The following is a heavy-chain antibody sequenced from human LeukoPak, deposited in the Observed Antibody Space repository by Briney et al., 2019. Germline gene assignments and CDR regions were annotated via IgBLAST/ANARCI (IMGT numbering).Heavy chain of an antibody. V-gene: IGHV4-4*07. CDR3: ARGLSDTIFGVEGGNWFDP. CDR2: IYTSGST. CDR1: GGSISSYY. D-gene: IGHD3-3*01. Sequence: PSETLSLTCTVSGGSISSYYWSWIRQPAGKGLEWIGRIYTSGSTNYNPSLKSRVTMSVDTSKNQFSLKLSSVTAADTAVYYCARGLSDTIFGVEGGNWFDPWGQGTLVTVSS. J-gene: IGHJ5*02.